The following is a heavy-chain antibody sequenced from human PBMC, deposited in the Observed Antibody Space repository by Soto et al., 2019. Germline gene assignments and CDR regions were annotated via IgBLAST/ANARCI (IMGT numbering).Heavy chain of an antibody. CDR3: AKTSKGGDFDY. CDR2: ISYDGSNK. Sequence: QVQLVESGGGVVQPGRSLRLSCAASGFTFSSYGMHWVRQAPGKGLEWVAVISYDGSNKYYADSVKGRFTISRDNSKNTLYLQMNSLRAEDTAVYYCAKTSKGGDFDYWGQGTLGTVSS. V-gene: IGHV3-30*18. D-gene: IGHD3-16*01. J-gene: IGHJ4*02. CDR1: GFTFSSYG.